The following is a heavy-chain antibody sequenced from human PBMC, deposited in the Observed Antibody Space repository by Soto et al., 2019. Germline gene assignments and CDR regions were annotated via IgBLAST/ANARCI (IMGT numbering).Heavy chain of an antibody. CDR2: IVVGSGNT. V-gene: IGHV1-58*01. CDR1: GFNFPSSS. CDR3: AADDRYSRGRMIDY. Sequence: QMQLVQSGPEVKKPGTSVKVSCKASGFNFPSSSVQWVRKARGQRLEWIGWIVVGSGNTNYAQKFQARVTISGDMSTSTADTEMSSLRTENTAEYDGAADDRYSRGRMIDYWGQGTLVTDTS. D-gene: IGHD6-19*01. J-gene: IGHJ4*02.